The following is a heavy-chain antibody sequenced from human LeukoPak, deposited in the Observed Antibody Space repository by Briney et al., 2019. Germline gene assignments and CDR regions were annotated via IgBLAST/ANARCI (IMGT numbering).Heavy chain of an antibody. Sequence: GESLKISCKGSGYSFPSYWIGWVRQMPGKGLEWMGIIYPGDSDTRYSPSFQGQVTISTDKSISTAYLQWSSLKASDTAMYYCARRGVVGATPDAFDIWGQGTRVTVSS. J-gene: IGHJ3*02. CDR3: ARRGVVGATPDAFDI. V-gene: IGHV5-51*01. D-gene: IGHD1-26*01. CDR2: IYPGDSDT. CDR1: GYSFPSYW.